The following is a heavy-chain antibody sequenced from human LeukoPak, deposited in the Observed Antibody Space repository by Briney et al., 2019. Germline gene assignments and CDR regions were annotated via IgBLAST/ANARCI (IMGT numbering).Heavy chain of an antibody. Sequence: SETLSLTCTVSGYSISSGFYWGWTRQPPGKGLEWIGEINHSGSTNYNPSLKSRVTISVDTTKNQSSLKLSSVTAADTAVYYCARRIRGYCSSTSCYAGGPFGYWGQGTLVTVSS. D-gene: IGHD2-2*01. CDR2: INHSGST. V-gene: IGHV4-38-2*02. CDR1: GYSISSGFY. J-gene: IGHJ4*02. CDR3: ARRIRGYCSSTSCYAGGPFGY.